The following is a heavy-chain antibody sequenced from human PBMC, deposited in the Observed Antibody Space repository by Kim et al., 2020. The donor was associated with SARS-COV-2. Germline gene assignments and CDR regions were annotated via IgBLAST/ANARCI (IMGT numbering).Heavy chain of an antibody. CDR3: ARSKSPLPFDY. V-gene: IGHV1-2*06. CDR1: GYTFSGYY. J-gene: IGHJ4*02. CDR2: MNPNSGGT. Sequence: ASVKVSCKASGYTFSGYYIHWVRQAPGQRLEWMGRMNPNSGGTNYAQKFQGRVTKTRDTSINTAYMDLSSLRSDDTAVYYCARSKSPLPFDYWGQGTLVTVSS.